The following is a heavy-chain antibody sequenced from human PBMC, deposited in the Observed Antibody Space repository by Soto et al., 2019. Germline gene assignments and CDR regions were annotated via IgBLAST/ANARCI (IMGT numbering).Heavy chain of an antibody. D-gene: IGHD3-10*01. Sequence: QVQLQESGPGLVKPSGTLSLTCAVSGGSISSSNWWSWVRQPPGKGLEWIGEIYHSGSTNYNPSLKSRVTISVDKSKNQFSLKPSSVTAADTAVYYCARVALVLSFGELTLGWFDPWGQGTLVTVSS. CDR2: IYHSGST. J-gene: IGHJ5*02. CDR1: GGSISSSNW. V-gene: IGHV4-4*02. CDR3: ARVALVLSFGELTLGWFDP.